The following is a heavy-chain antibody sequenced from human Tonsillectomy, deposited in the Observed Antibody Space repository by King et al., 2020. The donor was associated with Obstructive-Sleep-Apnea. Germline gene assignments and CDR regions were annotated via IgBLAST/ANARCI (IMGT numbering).Heavy chain of an antibody. J-gene: IGHJ4*02. D-gene: IGHD3-10*01. CDR3: AYSPGRGAGPHFAD. Sequence: ITLKESGPTLVKPTQTLTLTCTFSGFSSTTNGVGVGWIRQPPGKALEWLAVIYWDEDKRYRPSLKRRLTITKDTSKNQVVLTMTNMDPVDAATYYCAYSPGRGAGPHFADWGQGTLVTVSS. CDR1: GFSSTTNGVG. CDR2: IYWDEDK. V-gene: IGHV2-5*02.